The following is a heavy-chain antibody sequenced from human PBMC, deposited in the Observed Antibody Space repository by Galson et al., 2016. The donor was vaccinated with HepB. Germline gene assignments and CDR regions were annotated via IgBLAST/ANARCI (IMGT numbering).Heavy chain of an antibody. CDR3: AGDFWSKTYPRGAFDS. Sequence: SLRLSCATSGFIFSTYSMNWVRQAPGKGLEWVSYISSSESFIYYADSVKGRFTISRDNAKNSLYLQMDSLRAEDTAVYYCAGDFWSKTYPRGAFDSWGQGTLVTVSS. D-gene: IGHD3-3*01. CDR1: GFIFSTYS. CDR2: ISSSESFI. V-gene: IGHV3-21*01. J-gene: IGHJ4*02.